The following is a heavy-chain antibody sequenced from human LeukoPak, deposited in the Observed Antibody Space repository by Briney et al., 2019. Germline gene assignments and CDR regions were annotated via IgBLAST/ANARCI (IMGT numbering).Heavy chain of an antibody. V-gene: IGHV3-33*01. D-gene: IGHD6-13*01. Sequence: GGSLRLSCAASGFTFSSYGVHWVRQAPGKGLEWVAVIWYDGSNKYYADSVKGRFTISRDNSKNTLYLQMNSLRAEDTAVYYCARGGYSSSWYYFDYWGQGTLVTVSS. CDR3: ARGGYSSSWYYFDY. J-gene: IGHJ4*02. CDR2: IWYDGSNK. CDR1: GFTFSSYG.